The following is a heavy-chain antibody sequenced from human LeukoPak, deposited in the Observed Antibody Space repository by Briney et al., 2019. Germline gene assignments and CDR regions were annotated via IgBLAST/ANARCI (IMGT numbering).Heavy chain of an antibody. V-gene: IGHV3-23*01. CDR3: ARASWVSSTDAVR. D-gene: IGHD2-2*01. Sequence: GGSLHLPCAASGFTFSSFAMAWVRRGPARGRDGVSSIRGNGDTFYADSVKGRFTLSSDSSENTVYFQLNNLRVEDTAIYYCARASWVSSTDAVRWGQGTLVTVSS. CDR2: IRGNGDT. J-gene: IGHJ4*02. CDR1: GFTFSSFA.